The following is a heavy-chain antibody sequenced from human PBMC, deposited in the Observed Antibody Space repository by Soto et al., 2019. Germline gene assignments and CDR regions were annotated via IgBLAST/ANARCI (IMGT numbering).Heavy chain of an antibody. CDR2: ISGSGGST. V-gene: IGHV3-23*01. Sequence: GGSLRLSCAASGFTFSSYAMSWVRQAPGKVLDLVSAISGSGGSTYYADSVKGRFTISRDNSKNTLYLQMNSLRAEDTAVYYCADDRTFNFYYGMDVWGQGTTVTVSS. CDR1: GFTFSSYA. J-gene: IGHJ6*02. CDR3: ADDRTFNFYYGMDV.